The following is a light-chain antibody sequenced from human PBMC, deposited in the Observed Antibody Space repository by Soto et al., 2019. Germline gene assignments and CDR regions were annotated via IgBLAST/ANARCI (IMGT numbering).Light chain of an antibody. Sequence: EFVLTQSPGTLSLSPGERATLSCRASQTVRNNYLAWYQQKPGQAPRLLIYDAPSRATGIPDRFSGGGSGTDSTLTISRLEPEDFAVYCCQQFGSYPLTFGGGTKVDIK. V-gene: IGKV3-20*01. J-gene: IGKJ4*01. CDR3: QQFGSYPLT. CDR1: QTVRNNY. CDR2: DAP.